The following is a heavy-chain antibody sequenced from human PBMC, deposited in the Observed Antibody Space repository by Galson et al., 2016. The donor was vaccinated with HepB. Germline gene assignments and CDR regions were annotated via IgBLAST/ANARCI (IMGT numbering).Heavy chain of an antibody. Sequence: QSGAEVKGPGEPLKISCQGSGYPFSSHWIGWVRQMPGKGLEWLGIIYPATSETWYGPSFQGQVTISADESTTTAYLQWSSLRASDTAIYYCARQPILSGAFDVWGLGTMVTVSS. D-gene: IGHD6-19*01. CDR1: GYPFSSHW. CDR3: ARQPILSGAFDV. CDR2: IYPATSET. V-gene: IGHV5-51*01. J-gene: IGHJ3*01.